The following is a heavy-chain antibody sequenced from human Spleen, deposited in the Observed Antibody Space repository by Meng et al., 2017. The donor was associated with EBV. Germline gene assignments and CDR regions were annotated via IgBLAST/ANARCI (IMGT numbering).Heavy chain of an antibody. CDR1: GFTFSDFA. V-gene: IGHV3-23*04. Sequence: VQLVESGGELVQPGGSLSLPCAASGFTFSDFAMSWVRQAPGKGLEWVSGISGSGANTYYADSVKGRFTISRDNSKNTLYFQMNSLRAEDTAVYYCARGHGSREGWFDPWGQGTLVTVSS. CDR2: ISGSGANT. J-gene: IGHJ5*02. D-gene: IGHD1-26*01. CDR3: ARGHGSREGWFDP.